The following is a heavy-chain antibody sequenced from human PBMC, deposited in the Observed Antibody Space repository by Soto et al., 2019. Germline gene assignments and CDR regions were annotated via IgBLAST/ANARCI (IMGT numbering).Heavy chain of an antibody. V-gene: IGHV3-30*03. CDR1: GFNFGVFG. CDR2: LSYEGSEE. Sequence: GGSLRLSCAASGFNFGVFGMHWVRQAPGKGLEWLSVLSYEGSEEYYADPVRGRFTISRDNSKNTLFLQMDSLRVDDTSVYYCALTRRSSLLEVAGPGFEYWGQGTLVTVSS. D-gene: IGHD6-19*01. CDR3: ALTRRSSLLEVAGPGFEY. J-gene: IGHJ4*02.